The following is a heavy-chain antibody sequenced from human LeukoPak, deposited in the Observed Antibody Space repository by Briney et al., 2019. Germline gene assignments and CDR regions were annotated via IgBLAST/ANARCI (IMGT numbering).Heavy chain of an antibody. CDR2: ISYDGDNK. CDR1: GFXFSSYA. CDR3: ARDALVRGVITAPDY. D-gene: IGHD3-10*01. V-gene: IGHV3-30-3*01. Sequence: GGSLRLSCAASGFXFSSYAIHWVRQAPGKGLKWVAVISYDGDNKYYADSVKGRFTISRDNSKNTMYLQMNSLRAEDTAVYYCARDALVRGVITAPDYWGQGTLVTVSS. J-gene: IGHJ4*02.